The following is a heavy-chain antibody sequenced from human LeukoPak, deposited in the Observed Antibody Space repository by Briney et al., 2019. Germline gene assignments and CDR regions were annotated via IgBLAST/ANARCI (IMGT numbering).Heavy chain of an antibody. CDR3: AELGITMIGGV. CDR1: GFTFSNYG. J-gene: IGHJ6*04. CDR2: ITGSGGST. D-gene: IGHD3-10*02. Sequence: PGGSLRLSCAASGFTFSNYGLSWVRQAPGKGLEWVSGITGSGGSTYYADSVKGRFIISRDNAKNSLYLQMNSLRAEDTAVYYCAELGITMIGGVWGKGTTVTISS. V-gene: IGHV3-23*01.